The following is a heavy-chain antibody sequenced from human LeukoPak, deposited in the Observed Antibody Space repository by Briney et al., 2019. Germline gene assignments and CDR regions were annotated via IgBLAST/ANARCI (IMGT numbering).Heavy chain of an antibody. Sequence: GGSLRLSCAASGFTVSFYAMSWVRQAPGKGLEWVSGINYSDGKTSYADSVKGRFTISRDNSRNTLYLQMNSLRVEDTAVYYCAKDSGNRLYSYADLWGQGILVTVSS. V-gene: IGHV3-23*01. J-gene: IGHJ5*02. D-gene: IGHD3-10*01. CDR3: AKDSGNRLYSYADL. CDR2: INYSDGKT. CDR1: GFTVSFYA.